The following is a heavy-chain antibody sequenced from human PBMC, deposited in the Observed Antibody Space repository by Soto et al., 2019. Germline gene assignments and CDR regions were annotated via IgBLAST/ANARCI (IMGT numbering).Heavy chain of an antibody. D-gene: IGHD2-2*03. CDR1: GFTLNDYA. CDR2: VSHEGAEK. Sequence: HLVESGGGVVQPGGSLRLSCVVSGFTLNDYATHWVRQAPGKGLQWVAGVSHEGAEKAYLDSVKGRFTISRDSSTKTSHVPLTKVQVDNSDLYHRTSGSRAPGWFDPSGPGTRVTIST. CDR3: TSGSRAPGWFDP. J-gene: IGHJ5*02. V-gene: IGHV3-33*05.